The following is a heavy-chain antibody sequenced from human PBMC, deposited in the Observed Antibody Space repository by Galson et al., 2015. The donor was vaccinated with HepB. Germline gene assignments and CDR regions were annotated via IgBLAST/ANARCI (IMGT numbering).Heavy chain of an antibody. CDR2: IIPIFGTA. Sequence: SVKVSCKASGGTFSSYAISWVRQAPGQGLEWMGGIIPIFGTANYAQKFQGRVTITADESTSTAYMELSSLRSEDTAVYYCARTHIGITMVRGENYYYYMDVWGKGTTITVSS. J-gene: IGHJ6*03. D-gene: IGHD3-10*01. CDR3: ARTHIGITMVRGENYYYYMDV. CDR1: GGTFSSYA. V-gene: IGHV1-69*13.